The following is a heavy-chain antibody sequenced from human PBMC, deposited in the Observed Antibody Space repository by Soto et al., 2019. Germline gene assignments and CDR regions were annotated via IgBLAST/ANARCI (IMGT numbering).Heavy chain of an antibody. CDR3: ARDLPPSDY. J-gene: IGHJ4*02. Sequence: QVQLVQSGAEVKKPGASVKVSCKASGYTFTSYFISWVRPAPGQGLEWMGWISAYNGNTNYVQKLQSKVTMNTDTSTSTAYMELSSLRSDDTAVYYCARDLPPSDYWGQGTLVTVSS. V-gene: IGHV1-18*01. CDR2: ISAYNGNT. CDR1: GYTFTSYF.